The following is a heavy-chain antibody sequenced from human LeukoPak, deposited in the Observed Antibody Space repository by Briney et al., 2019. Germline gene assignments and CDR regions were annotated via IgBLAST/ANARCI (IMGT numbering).Heavy chain of an antibody. CDR3: AREGDGYNSDAFDI. V-gene: IGHV3-13*01. CDR2: ISTGGDT. Sequence: GGSLRLSCAASGFTFSSYYMSWIRQATGKGLEWVSAISTGGDTYYPGSVKARFTISRENAKNSLYLQMNSLRAGDTAVYYCAREGDGYNSDAFDIWGQETMVTASS. D-gene: IGHD5-24*01. CDR1: GFTFSSYY. J-gene: IGHJ3*02.